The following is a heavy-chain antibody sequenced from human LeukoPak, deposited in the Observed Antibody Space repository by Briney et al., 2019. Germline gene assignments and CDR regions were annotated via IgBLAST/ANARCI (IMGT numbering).Heavy chain of an antibody. CDR1: GFTFSSYS. CDR3: ARDKARTMVRGVLDY. CDR2: ISYDGSNK. J-gene: IGHJ4*02. V-gene: IGHV3-30*03. D-gene: IGHD3-10*01. Sequence: GGSLRLSCAASGFTFSSYSMNWVRQAPGKGLEWVAVISYDGSNKYYADSVKGRFTISRDNSKNTLYLQMNSLRAEDTAVYYCARDKARTMVRGVLDYWGQGTLVTVSS.